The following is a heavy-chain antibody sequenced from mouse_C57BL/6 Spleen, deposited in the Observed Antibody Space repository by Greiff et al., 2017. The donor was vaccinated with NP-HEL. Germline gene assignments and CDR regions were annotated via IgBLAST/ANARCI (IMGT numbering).Heavy chain of an antibody. V-gene: IGHV7-3*01. CDR3: ARFTHGYFDV. CDR1: GFTFTHYY. CDR2: ISYNANGYTT. J-gene: IGHJ1*03. Sequence: VQLPESGGGLVQPGGSLSLSCAASGFTFTHYYLSWVRQPPGTALAWLGFISYNANGYTTEYSASVKGRFTISRDNSQSILYLQMNALRDEDGATYDSARFTHGYFDVWGTGTTVTVSA.